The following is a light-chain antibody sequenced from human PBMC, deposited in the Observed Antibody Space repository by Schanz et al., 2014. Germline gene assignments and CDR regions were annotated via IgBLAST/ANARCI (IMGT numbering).Light chain of an antibody. Sequence: QSALTQPPSASGSPGQSVTISCTGTSSDVGGDNFVSWYQQHPGKAPKLMIYEINKRPSGVPDRFSGSKSGNTASLTISGLQAEDEADYYCCSYAGTYSVVFGGGTKLTVL. V-gene: IGLV2-8*01. CDR1: SSDVGGDNF. CDR3: CSYAGTYSVV. CDR2: EIN. J-gene: IGLJ2*01.